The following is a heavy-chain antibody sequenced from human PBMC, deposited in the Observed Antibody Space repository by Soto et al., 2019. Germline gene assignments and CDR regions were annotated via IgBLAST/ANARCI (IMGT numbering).Heavy chain of an antibody. CDR2: ISSYIGNT. J-gene: IGHJ4*02. CDR3: AMCEMVRGVIIRLACFYY. CDR1: GYTSTSYG. Sequence: DSVTVSCKASGYTSTSYGISWVPQAPVQGLLSMGRISSYIGNTTYVQKLQVRVTMNTDTSTRTDYDKLRSLRLNDTVVYYCAMCEMVRGVIIRLACFYYWGQGNLVTVS. V-gene: IGHV1-18*01. D-gene: IGHD3-10*01.